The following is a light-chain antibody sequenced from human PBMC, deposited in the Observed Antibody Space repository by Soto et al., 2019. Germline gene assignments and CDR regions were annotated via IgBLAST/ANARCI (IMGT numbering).Light chain of an antibody. J-gene: IGKJ1*01. V-gene: IGKV3-20*01. CDR2: GAS. CDR1: QTISNIF. Sequence: EIVLTQSPGTLSLSPGETATLSCRASQTISNIFLAWYQHKPGQAPKVLIYGASRRATGVPDRFSGSGSGTDFTLTISRLEPEDFAVYYCQQYESSWTFGPGTKVEMK. CDR3: QQYESSWT.